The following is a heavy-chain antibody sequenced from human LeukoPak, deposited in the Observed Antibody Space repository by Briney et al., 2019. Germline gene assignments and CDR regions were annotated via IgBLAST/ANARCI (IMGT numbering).Heavy chain of an antibody. J-gene: IGHJ3*02. D-gene: IGHD3-16*01. Sequence: GGSLRLSCAASGFTFSSYSMNWVRQAPGKGLEWVSSITSSSSYMYYADSVKGRFTISRDNAKNSLYLQMNSLRAEDTAVYYCARDLLGGGTFDIWGQGTMVTVSS. CDR2: ITSSSSYM. CDR1: GFTFSSYS. CDR3: ARDLLGGGTFDI. V-gene: IGHV3-21*01.